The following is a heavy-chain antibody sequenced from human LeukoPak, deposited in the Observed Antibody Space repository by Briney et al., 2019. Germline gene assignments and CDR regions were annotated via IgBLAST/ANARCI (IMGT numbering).Heavy chain of an antibody. CDR3: AKDRSFRVPASLGWNDAFDI. V-gene: IGHV3-21*01. D-gene: IGHD2-2*01. J-gene: IGHJ3*02. CDR1: GFTFSPYN. CDR2: ISGSSSYI. Sequence: GGSLRLSCVASGFTFSPYNMNWVRQAPGRGLEWVSSISGSSSYIYYAESVKGRFTISRDNGKSSLSLQMHSLRAEDTAVYYCAKDRSFRVPASLGWNDAFDIWGQGTMVTVSS.